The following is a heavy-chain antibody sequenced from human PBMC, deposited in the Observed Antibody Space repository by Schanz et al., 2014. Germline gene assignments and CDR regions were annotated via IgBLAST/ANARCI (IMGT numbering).Heavy chain of an antibody. Sequence: QVQLVESGGGVVQPGRSLRLSCAASGFTFSTYAMHWVRQAPGKGLEWVAVVANDGINKYYPDSVKGRFTISRDNAKSSLHLQMNSLRADDTAVYYCARDGVAATTDFEYWGQGALVTVSS. CDR1: GFTFSTYA. CDR3: ARDGVAATTDFEY. V-gene: IGHV3-30*04. D-gene: IGHD1-1*01. J-gene: IGHJ4*02. CDR2: VANDGINK.